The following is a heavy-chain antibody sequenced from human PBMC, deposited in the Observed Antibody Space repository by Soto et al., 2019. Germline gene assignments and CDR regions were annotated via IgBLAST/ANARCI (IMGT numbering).Heavy chain of an antibody. CDR3: ATAGSSSWHYFNYYYGMDV. Sequence: QVQLVQSGAEVKKPGSSVKVSCKASGGTFSSYAISWVRQAPGQGLEWMGGIIPIFGTANYAQKFQGRVTITADESTSTAYMELSSLRSEDTAVYYCATAGSSSWHYFNYYYGMDVWGQGTTVTVSS. J-gene: IGHJ6*02. D-gene: IGHD6-13*01. CDR2: IIPIFGTA. V-gene: IGHV1-69*01. CDR1: GGTFSSYA.